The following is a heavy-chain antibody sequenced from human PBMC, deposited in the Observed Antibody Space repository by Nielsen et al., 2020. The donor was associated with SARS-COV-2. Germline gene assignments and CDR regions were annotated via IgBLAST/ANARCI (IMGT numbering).Heavy chain of an antibody. Sequence: GESLKISCAASGFTFSSYSMNWVRQAPGKGLEWVSYISSSSSYIYYADSVKGRFTISRDNAKNSLYLQMNSLRAEDTAVYYCARDSGSGSKRFDPWGQGTLVTVSS. CDR1: GFTFSSYS. CDR3: ARDSGSGSKRFDP. D-gene: IGHD3-10*01. V-gene: IGHV3-21*05. CDR2: ISSSSSYI. J-gene: IGHJ5*02.